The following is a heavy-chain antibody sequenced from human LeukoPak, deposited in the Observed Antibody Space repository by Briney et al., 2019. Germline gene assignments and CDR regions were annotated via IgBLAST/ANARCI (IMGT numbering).Heavy chain of an antibody. J-gene: IGHJ6*04. D-gene: IGHD2-2*01. CDR1: GFTFSSYG. Sequence: QPGRSLRLSCAASGFTFSSYGMHWVRQAPGKGLEWVAVISYDGSNKYYADSVKGRFTISRDNSKNTLYLQMNSLRAEDTAVYYCAKDGRSAAVYYYYGMDVWGRGTTVTVSS. V-gene: IGHV3-30*18. CDR2: ISYDGSNK. CDR3: AKDGRSAAVYYYYGMDV.